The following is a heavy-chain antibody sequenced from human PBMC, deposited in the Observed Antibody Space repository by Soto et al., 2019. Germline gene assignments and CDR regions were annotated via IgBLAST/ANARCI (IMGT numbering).Heavy chain of an antibody. D-gene: IGHD6-13*01. CDR3: ARDETAAGGYYYYGMDV. CDR1: GFTFSSYS. Sequence: GGSLRLSCAASGFTFSSYSMNWVRQAPGKGLEWVSYISSSSSTIYYADSVKGRFTISRDNAKNSLYLQMNSLRDEDTAVYYCARDETAAGGYYYYGMDVWGQGTTVTVSS. V-gene: IGHV3-48*02. CDR2: ISSSSSTI. J-gene: IGHJ6*02.